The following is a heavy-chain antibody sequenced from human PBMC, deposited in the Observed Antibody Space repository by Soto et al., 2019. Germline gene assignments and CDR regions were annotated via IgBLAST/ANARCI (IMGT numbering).Heavy chain of an antibody. J-gene: IGHJ4*02. CDR2: IKQDGSEK. CDR3: AKNPGYYYDSTGYHFDY. Sequence: PGGSLRLSCAASGITFSNYWMTWVRQAPGKGLEWVANIKQDGSEKYYVDSVKGRFTISRDNSKNTLYLQMNSLRAEDTAVYYCAKNPGYYYDSTGYHFDYWGQGTLVTVSS. CDR1: GITFSNYW. V-gene: IGHV3-7*03. D-gene: IGHD3-22*01.